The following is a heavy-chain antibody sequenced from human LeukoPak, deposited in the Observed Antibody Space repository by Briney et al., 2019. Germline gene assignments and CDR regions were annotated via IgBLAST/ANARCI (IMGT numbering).Heavy chain of an antibody. D-gene: IGHD3-16*01. CDR3: ARAGGGYIGTASDY. CDR2: ISYDGSNK. CDR1: GFTFSSYA. J-gene: IGHJ4*02. V-gene: IGHV3-30*01. Sequence: GGSLRLSCAASGFTFSSYAMHWVRQAPGKGLEWVAVISYDGSNKYYADSVKGRFTISRDNAKNSLYLQMNSLRAEDTALYYCARAGGGYIGTASDYWGQGTLVTVSS.